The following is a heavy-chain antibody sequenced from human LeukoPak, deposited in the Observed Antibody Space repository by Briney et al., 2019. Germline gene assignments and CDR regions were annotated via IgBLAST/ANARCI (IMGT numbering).Heavy chain of an antibody. J-gene: IGHJ4*02. Sequence: PSETLSLTCTVSGGSISSSSYYWGWIRQPPGKGLEWIGSIYYSGSTYYNPSLKSRVTISVDTSKNQFSLKLSSVTAADTAVYYCARQRLEVMSGDFWSGSIDYWGQGTLVTVSS. V-gene: IGHV4-39*01. D-gene: IGHD3-3*01. CDR2: IYYSGST. CDR1: GGSISSSSYY. CDR3: ARQRLEVMSGDFWSGSIDY.